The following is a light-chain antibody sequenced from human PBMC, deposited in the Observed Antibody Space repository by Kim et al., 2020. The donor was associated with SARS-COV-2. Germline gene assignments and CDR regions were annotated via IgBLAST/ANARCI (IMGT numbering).Light chain of an antibody. J-gene: IGKJ1*01. V-gene: IGKV3-20*01. CDR1: QSVSSSY. Sequence: TLSLSPEERATHSCRASQSVSSSYLAWYQQKPGQAPRLLIYGASSRATGIPDRFSGSGSGTDFTLTISRLEPEDFAVYYCQQYRTFGQGTKVDIK. CDR2: GAS. CDR3: QQYRT.